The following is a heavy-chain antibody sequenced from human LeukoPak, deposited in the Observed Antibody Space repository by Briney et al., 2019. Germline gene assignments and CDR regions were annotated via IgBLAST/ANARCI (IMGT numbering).Heavy chain of an antibody. CDR2: IYYSGST. J-gene: IGHJ4*02. V-gene: IGHV4-59*08. CDR1: GGSFSSYY. Sequence: SETLSLTCTVSGGSFSSYYWSWIRQPPGKGLEWIGYIYYSGSTNYNPSLKSRITISVDKSKKQFSLKMRSVTAADTAVYYCASQYFDYWGEGALVTVSS. CDR3: ASQYFDY.